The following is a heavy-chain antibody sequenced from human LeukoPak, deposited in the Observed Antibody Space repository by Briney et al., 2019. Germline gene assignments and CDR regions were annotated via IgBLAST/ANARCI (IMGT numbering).Heavy chain of an antibody. CDR3: GSLRWVFEY. CDR1: GFTFSTYW. V-gene: IGHV3-7*01. Sequence: GGSLRLSCAASGFTFSTYWMSWVRQAPGKGLGWVANIKQDGSEIYYVDSVKGRFTISRDNAKNSLYLQMNSLRVEDTAVYYCGSLRWVFEYWGQGTLVTVSS. CDR2: IKQDGSEI. J-gene: IGHJ4*02. D-gene: IGHD2-21*01.